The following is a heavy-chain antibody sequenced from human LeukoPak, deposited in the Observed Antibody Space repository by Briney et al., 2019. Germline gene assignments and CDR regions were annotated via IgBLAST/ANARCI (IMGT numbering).Heavy chain of an antibody. CDR3: ARAPVTSCRGAFCYPFDY. Sequence: GGSLRLSCAAPGFTFSSYWMSWVRQAPGKGLEWVANIKQDGSEKYYVDSVKGRFTISRDNAKNSLYLQMNSLRAEDAAVYYCARAPVTSCRGAFCYPFDYWGPGILVTVSS. J-gene: IGHJ4*02. V-gene: IGHV3-7*03. D-gene: IGHD2-15*01. CDR2: IKQDGSEK. CDR1: GFTFSSYW.